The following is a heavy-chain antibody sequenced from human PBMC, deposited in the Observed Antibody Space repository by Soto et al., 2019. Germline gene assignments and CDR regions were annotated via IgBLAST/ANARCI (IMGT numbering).Heavy chain of an antibody. V-gene: IGHV4-38-2*01. CDR2: IYHSGST. CDR3: ARADYDFWSGYEDWFDP. J-gene: IGHJ5*02. D-gene: IGHD3-3*01. CDR1: GYSISSGYY. Sequence: SETLSLTCAVSGYSISSGYYWGWIRQPPGKRLEWIGSIYHSGSTYYNPSLKSRVTISVDTSKNQFSLKLSSVTAADTAVYYCARADYDFWSGYEDWFDPWGQGTLVTVSS.